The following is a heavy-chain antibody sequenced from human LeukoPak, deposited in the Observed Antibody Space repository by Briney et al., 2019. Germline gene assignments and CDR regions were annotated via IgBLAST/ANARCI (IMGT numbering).Heavy chain of an antibody. CDR1: GGTFSSYA. V-gene: IGHV1-69*04. D-gene: IGHD2-21*02. Sequence: ASVKVSCKASGGTFSSYAISWVRQAPGQGLEWMGRIIPILGIANCAQKFQGRVTITADKSTSTAYMELSSLRSEDTAVYYCATYCGGDCYSYWGQGTLVTVSS. J-gene: IGHJ4*02. CDR3: ATYCGGDCYSY. CDR2: IIPILGIA.